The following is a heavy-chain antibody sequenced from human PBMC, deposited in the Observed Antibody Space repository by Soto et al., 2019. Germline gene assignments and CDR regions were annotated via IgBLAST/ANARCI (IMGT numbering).Heavy chain of an antibody. V-gene: IGHV1-69*01. D-gene: IGHD3-3*01. CDR3: ARERYYDFWSGYYNRGEYYYGMDV. CDR2: IIPIFGTA. Sequence: QVQLVQSGAEVKKPGSSVKVSCKASGGTFSSYAISWVRQAPGQGLEWMGGIIPIFGTANYAQKFQGRVTITADESTSTAYIELSSLRSEDTAVYYCARERYYDFWSGYYNRGEYYYGMDVWGQGTTVTVSS. J-gene: IGHJ6*02. CDR1: GGTFSSYA.